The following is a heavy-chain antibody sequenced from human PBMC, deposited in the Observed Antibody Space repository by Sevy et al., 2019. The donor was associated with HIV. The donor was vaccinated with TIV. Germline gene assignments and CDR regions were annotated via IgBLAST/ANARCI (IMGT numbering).Heavy chain of an antibody. Sequence: GSLRLSCSASGGSITSSNYYWGWIRQPPGKGLEWIGSVYYTGLTYYNPSLKSRVTISVDTSKNQFSLNLNSVTAADTAIYYCAREPGGYDYDYGMDVWGQGTTVTVSS. CDR2: VYYTGLT. J-gene: IGHJ6*02. D-gene: IGHD5-12*01. V-gene: IGHV4-39*02. CDR3: AREPGGYDYDYGMDV. CDR1: GGSITSSNYY.